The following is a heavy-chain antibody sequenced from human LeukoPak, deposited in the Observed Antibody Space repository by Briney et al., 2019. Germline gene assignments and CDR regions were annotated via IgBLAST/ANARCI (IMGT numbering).Heavy chain of an antibody. D-gene: IGHD5-24*01. Sequence: SETLSLTCTDSGGSISSGSYYWSWIRPPAGKGLEWIGRIKTSGRTNYNPSLKSRVTISVDTSKNQFSLQLSSVTAADTAVYYCARDQGDGYNPRPFDYWGRGALVTVSS. V-gene: IGHV4-61*02. CDR1: GGSISSGSYY. CDR3: ARDQGDGYNPRPFDY. J-gene: IGHJ4*02. CDR2: IKTSGRT.